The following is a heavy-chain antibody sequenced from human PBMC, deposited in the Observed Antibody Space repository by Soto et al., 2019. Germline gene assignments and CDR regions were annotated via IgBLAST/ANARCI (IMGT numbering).Heavy chain of an antibody. V-gene: IGHV3-23*01. CDR2: ISGSGGST. Sequence: HPGGSLRLSCAASGFTFSSYAMSWVRQAPGKGLEWVSAISGSGGSTYYADSVKGRFTISRDNSKNTLYLQMNSLRAEDTAVYYCVSQVKGGDRRYYYYYMDVWGKGTTVTVSS. CDR1: GFTFSSYA. D-gene: IGHD3-16*01. CDR3: VSQVKGGDRRYYYYYMDV. J-gene: IGHJ6*03.